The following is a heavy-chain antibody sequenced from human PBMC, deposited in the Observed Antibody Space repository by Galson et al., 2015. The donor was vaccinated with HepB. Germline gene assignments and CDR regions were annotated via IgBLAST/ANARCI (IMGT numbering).Heavy chain of an antibody. Sequence: SLRLSCAASGFTFSSYGMHWVRQAPGKGLEWVAVIWYDGSNKYYADSVKGRFTISRDNSKNTLYLQMNSLRAEDTAVYYCARGGAAAQEGGLGDWFDPWGQGTLVTVSS. CDR3: ARGGAAAQEGGLGDWFDP. V-gene: IGHV3-33*01. D-gene: IGHD6-13*01. J-gene: IGHJ5*02. CDR1: GFTFSSYG. CDR2: IWYDGSNK.